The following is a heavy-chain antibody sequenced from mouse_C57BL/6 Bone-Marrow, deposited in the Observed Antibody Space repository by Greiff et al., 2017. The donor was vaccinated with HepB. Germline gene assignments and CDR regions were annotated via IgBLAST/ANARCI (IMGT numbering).Heavy chain of an antibody. J-gene: IGHJ2*01. CDR3: ARAPDGNYLYYFDY. V-gene: IGHV1-61*01. D-gene: IGHD2-1*01. CDR2: IYPSDSET. Sequence: QLQQPGAELVRPGSSVKLSCKASAYTFTSYWMDWVKQRPGQGLEWIGNIYPSDSETHYNQKFKDKATLTVDKSSSTAYMQLSSLTSEDSAVYYCARAPDGNYLYYFDYWGQGTTLTVSS. CDR1: AYTFTSYW.